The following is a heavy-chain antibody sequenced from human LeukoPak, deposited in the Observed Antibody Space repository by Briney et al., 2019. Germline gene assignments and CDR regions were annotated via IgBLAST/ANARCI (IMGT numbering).Heavy chain of an antibody. J-gene: IGHJ4*02. CDR1: GFTFSSYE. CDR3: AKTQLYGSGTIDY. D-gene: IGHD3-10*01. V-gene: IGHV3-48*03. CDR2: ISSSGSTI. Sequence: GGSLRLSCAASGFTFSSYEMNWVRQAPGKGLEWVSYISSSGSTIYYIDSVKGRFTISRDNSKNTLYLQMNSLRVEDTAVYYCAKTQLYGSGTIDYWGQGTLVTVSS.